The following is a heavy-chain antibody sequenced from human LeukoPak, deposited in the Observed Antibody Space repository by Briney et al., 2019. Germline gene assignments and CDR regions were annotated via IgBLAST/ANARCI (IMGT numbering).Heavy chain of an antibody. CDR2: LYYTGST. CDR1: GGSFSGYY. J-gene: IGHJ3*02. Sequence: MTSETLSLTCAVYGGSFSGYYWGWILQPPGKGLEWIGSLYYTGSTFYNPSLQSRVTISRDTSKNQFSLKLNSVTAADTALFYCARRSAVFHAFDIWGQGTMVTVSS. D-gene: IGHD6-19*01. CDR3: ARRSAVFHAFDI. V-gene: IGHV4-39*01.